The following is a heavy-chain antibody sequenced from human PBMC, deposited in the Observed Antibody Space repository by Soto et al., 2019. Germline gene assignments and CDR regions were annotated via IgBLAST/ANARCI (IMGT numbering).Heavy chain of an antibody. D-gene: IGHD3-10*01. CDR2: IYHSGST. V-gene: IGHV4-30-2*01. J-gene: IGHJ4*02. CDR1: GGSISSGGYS. Sequence: LSLTCAVSGGSISSGGYSWSWIRQPPGKGLEWIGYIYHSGSTYYNPSLKSRVTISVDRSKNQFSLKLSSVTAADTAVYYCARGSGSYYKSFDYWGQGTLVTVSS. CDR3: ARGSGSYYKSFDY.